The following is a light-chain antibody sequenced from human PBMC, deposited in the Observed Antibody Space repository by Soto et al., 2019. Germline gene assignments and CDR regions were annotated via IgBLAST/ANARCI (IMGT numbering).Light chain of an antibody. Sequence: EIVMTQSPATLSVSPGERATLSCRASQSVSTNLAWSQQKPGQAPSLLIYGTSTRPTGIPARFSGSGSGTEFTLTISSLQSEDFAVYYCQQYNNWPRTFGQGTKVEIK. J-gene: IGKJ1*01. CDR3: QQYNNWPRT. CDR2: GTS. V-gene: IGKV3-15*01. CDR1: QSVSTN.